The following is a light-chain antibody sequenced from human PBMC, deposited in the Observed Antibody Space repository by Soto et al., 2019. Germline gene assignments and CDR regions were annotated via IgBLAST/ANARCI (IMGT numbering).Light chain of an antibody. CDR2: DTS. V-gene: IGKV3-15*01. CDR1: QYVSSS. CDR3: QQYIQWPPGT. Sequence: EIVVTQSPVTLSVSPGERVTLSCRASQYVSSSLAWYQQRPGQAPRLLIYDTSTRATGIPARFSGSGSGTEFTLTISSLQSEDFAVYYCQQYIQWPPGTFGQGTKVDIK. J-gene: IGKJ1*01.